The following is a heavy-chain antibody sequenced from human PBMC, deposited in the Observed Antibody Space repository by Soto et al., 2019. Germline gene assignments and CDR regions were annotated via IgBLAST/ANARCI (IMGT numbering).Heavy chain of an antibody. V-gene: IGHV1-18*01. CDR2: IKAYSGNT. CDR1: GYPFATST. CDR3: AIADYGDDDY. Sequence: GPEAKKPGASVKVSCKASGYPFATSTISWLRQAPGQGPEWMGWIKAYSGNTNYAQKLQGRLTMTTDTSTSTAYMELRSLTTDDTAIYYCAIADYGDDDYWGQGTLVTVSS. D-gene: IGHD4-17*01. J-gene: IGHJ4*02.